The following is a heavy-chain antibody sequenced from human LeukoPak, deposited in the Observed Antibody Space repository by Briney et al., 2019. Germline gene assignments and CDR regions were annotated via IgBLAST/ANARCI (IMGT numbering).Heavy chain of an antibody. V-gene: IGHV4-31*11. D-gene: IGHD3-10*01. CDR1: GGSISSGGYY. CDR2: IYYSGST. J-gene: IGHJ4*02. Sequence: SETLSLTCAVYGGSISSGGYYWIWIPQHPGKGLVWIGYIYYSGSTYYNPSLKSRVTISVDTSKNQFSLKLSSVTAADTAVYYCARGYGSGSYPFDYWGQGTLVTVSS. CDR3: ARGYGSGSYPFDY.